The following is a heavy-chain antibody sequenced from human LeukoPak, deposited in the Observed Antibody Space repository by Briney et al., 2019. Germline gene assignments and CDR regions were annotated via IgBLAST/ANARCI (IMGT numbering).Heavy chain of an antibody. V-gene: IGHV1-8*01. Sequence: ASVNVSCKASGYTFTSYDINWVRQATGQGLEWMGWMNPNSGNTGYAQKFQGRVTMTRNTSISTAYMELSSLRSEDTAVYYCARGRYCSSTSCYLGWFDPWGQGTLVTVSS. CDR1: GYTFTSYD. CDR2: MNPNSGNT. D-gene: IGHD2-2*01. J-gene: IGHJ5*02. CDR3: ARGRYCSSTSCYLGWFDP.